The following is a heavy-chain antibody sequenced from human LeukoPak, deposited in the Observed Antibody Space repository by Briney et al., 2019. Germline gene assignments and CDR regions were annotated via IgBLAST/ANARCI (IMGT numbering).Heavy chain of an antibody. CDR2: INQDGSEK. D-gene: IGHD1-26*01. Sequence: PGGSLRLSCAASRFTFSNYWMSWVRQAPGKGLEWVANINQDGSEKYYVDSVKGRFTISRDNAKNSLYLQMNSLRVEDTAVYYCARDRSGSSWGQGTLVTVSS. CDR1: RFTFSNYW. V-gene: IGHV3-7*01. CDR3: ARDRSGSS. J-gene: IGHJ4*02.